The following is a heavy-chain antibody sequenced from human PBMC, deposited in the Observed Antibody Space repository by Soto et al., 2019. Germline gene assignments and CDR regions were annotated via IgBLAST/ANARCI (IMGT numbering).Heavy chain of an antibody. D-gene: IGHD3-16*01. Sequence: GGSLRLSCAASGFPLSSYSMNWVRQSPRRGLEWIAYANTGSTAIYYADSVKGRFTISRDNAQNSLYLQMDSLRAEDTAMFYCAREAHRGGFDLWGQGTLVTVSS. J-gene: IGHJ5*02. V-gene: IGHV3-48*01. CDR1: GFPLSSYS. CDR2: ANTGSTAI. CDR3: AREAHRGGFDL.